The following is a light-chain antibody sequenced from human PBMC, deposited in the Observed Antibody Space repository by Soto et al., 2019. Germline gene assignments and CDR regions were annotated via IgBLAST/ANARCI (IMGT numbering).Light chain of an antibody. Sequence: EIVLTQSPGTLRLSPGESATLSCRASHTISSSYLTWYQQRPGQPPRLLIYRASRRATGIPDRFSASGSGTDFKLTTSSLLAKAFADYYCEHDCSSPPYTFSQGTKLVSK. V-gene: IGKV3-20*01. CDR2: RAS. CDR3: EHDCSSPPYT. CDR1: HTISSSY. J-gene: IGKJ2*01.